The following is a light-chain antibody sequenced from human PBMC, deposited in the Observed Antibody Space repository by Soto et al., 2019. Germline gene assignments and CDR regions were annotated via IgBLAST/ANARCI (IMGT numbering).Light chain of an antibody. Sequence: QSALTQPPSASGSPGQSVTISCTGTSSDVGGYNYVSWYQQHPGKAPKLMIYEVSNRPSGVSNRFSGSKSGNTASLTISGLQAEDEADYYCCSYAGRYTWVFGGGTKLTVL. J-gene: IGLJ3*02. CDR3: CSYAGRYTWV. CDR1: SSDVGGYNY. V-gene: IGLV2-8*01. CDR2: EVS.